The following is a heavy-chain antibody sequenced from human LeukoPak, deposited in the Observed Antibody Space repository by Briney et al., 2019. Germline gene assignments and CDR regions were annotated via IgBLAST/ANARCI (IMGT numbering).Heavy chain of an antibody. CDR2: IGPRNSAA. CDR1: GFTFTGHY. Sequence: ASVKVSCKSSGFTFTGHYIHWVRQAPGQGLEWMGYIGPRNSAASYAEEFQGRVTMTRDTSLSTAYMELSRLTSDDTAVYYCAREGSDQLSKDFDYWGQGTLVTVSS. J-gene: IGHJ4*02. V-gene: IGHV1-2*02. D-gene: IGHD2-2*01. CDR3: AREGSDQLSKDFDY.